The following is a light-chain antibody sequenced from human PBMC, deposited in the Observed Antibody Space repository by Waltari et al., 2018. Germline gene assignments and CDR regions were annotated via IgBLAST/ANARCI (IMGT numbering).Light chain of an antibody. CDR2: DTS. Sequence: DIVLTQSPGTLSLSPGDRATLSCRASQSVKSNELAWYQQKPGQAPRLLIYDTSTRATGIPDRFSGSGSATDFILTISRLEAEDFVLYYCQQYGTPLTFGGGTKVEIK. CDR1: QSVKSNE. J-gene: IGKJ4*01. V-gene: IGKV3-20*01. CDR3: QQYGTPLT.